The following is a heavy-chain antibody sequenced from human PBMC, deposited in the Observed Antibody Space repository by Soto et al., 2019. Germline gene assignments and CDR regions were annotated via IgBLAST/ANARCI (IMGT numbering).Heavy chain of an antibody. CDR3: ARQRLWATRGYYYFAN. J-gene: IGHJ4*02. D-gene: IGHD3-22*01. CDR1: GDMFTNYW. CDR2: IYPGESEP. Sequence: GASLKISCEASGDMFTNYWIGWVRQIHGKGLEWRVLIYPGESEPRYSPSFHGQVTITVDKSINTAYRQWRRLNASHTAIYYCARQRLWATRGYYYFANWGQGTLLTVSS. V-gene: IGHV5-51*01.